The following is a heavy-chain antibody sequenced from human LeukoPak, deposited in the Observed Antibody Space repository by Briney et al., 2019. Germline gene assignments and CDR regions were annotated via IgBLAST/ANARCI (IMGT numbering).Heavy chain of an antibody. CDR1: GFTFSSYA. J-gene: IGHJ6*02. CDR2: ISSNGGST. V-gene: IGHV3-64*01. Sequence: GGSLRLSCAASGFTFSSYAMHWVRLAPGKGLEYVSAISSNGGSTYYANSVKGRFTISRDNSKNTLYLQMGSLRAEDTAVYYCARDPYVDTAMADPIQGYYYYYGMDVWGQGTTVTVSS. D-gene: IGHD5-18*01. CDR3: ARDPYVDTAMADPIQGYYYYYGMDV.